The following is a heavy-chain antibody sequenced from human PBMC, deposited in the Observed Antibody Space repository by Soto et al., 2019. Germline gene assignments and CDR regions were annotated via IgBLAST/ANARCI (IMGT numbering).Heavy chain of an antibody. CDR1: GFTFSSYE. D-gene: IGHD6-6*01. Sequence: GGYLRHSCAASGFTFSSYEMNWVRQAPGKGLEWVSYISSSGSTIYYADSVKGRFTISRDNAKNSLYLQMNSLRAEDTAVYYCARGSRTGRSIAACPAYYYVMDFWGQGTTVSVSS. J-gene: IGHJ6*02. CDR3: ARGSRTGRSIAACPAYYYVMDF. V-gene: IGHV3-48*03. CDR2: ISSSGSTI.